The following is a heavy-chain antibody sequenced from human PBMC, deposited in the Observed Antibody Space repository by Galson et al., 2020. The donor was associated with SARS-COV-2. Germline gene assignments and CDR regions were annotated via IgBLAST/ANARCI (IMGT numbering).Heavy chain of an antibody. V-gene: IGHV2-5*01. J-gene: IGHJ3*02. CDR1: GFSLSTSGVG. Sequence: SGPTLVKPTQTLTLTCTFSGFSLSTSGVGVGWIRQPPGKALEWLALIYWNDDKRYSPSLKSRLTITKDTSKNQVVLTMTNMDPVDTATYYCAHIYSGWLAFDIWGQGTMVTVSS. CDR3: AHIYSGWLAFDI. CDR2: IYWNDDK. D-gene: IGHD6-19*01.